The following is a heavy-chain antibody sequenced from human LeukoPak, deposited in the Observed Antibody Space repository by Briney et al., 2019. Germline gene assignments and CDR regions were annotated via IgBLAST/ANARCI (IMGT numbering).Heavy chain of an antibody. D-gene: IGHD3-22*01. J-gene: IGHJ4*02. CDR1: GFTFSSHG. V-gene: IGHV3-33*01. CDR3: ARDGGYHSSGPFDY. Sequence: GGSLRLSCAASGFTFSSHGMHWVRQAPGKGLEWVSIIWYDGSDEYYTDSVKGRFTISRDNSKNTLYLQMNSLRAEDTAVYHCARDGGYHSSGPFDYWGQGTLVTVSS. CDR2: IWYDGSDE.